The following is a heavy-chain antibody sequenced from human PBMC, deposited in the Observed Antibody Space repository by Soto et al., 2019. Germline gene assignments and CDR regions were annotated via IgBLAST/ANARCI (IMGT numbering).Heavy chain of an antibody. V-gene: IGHV3-23*01. D-gene: IGHD6-6*01. Sequence: GGSLRLSCAASGFTFSSYAMTWVRQAPGKGLEWVSGISDSGDNTYYADSVKGRFTISRDNSKNTLYLQVNSLRADDTAVYYCAKGGGSSRYFFDYWGQGTLVTVSS. CDR3: AKGGGSSRYFFDY. J-gene: IGHJ4*02. CDR1: GFTFSSYA. CDR2: ISDSGDNT.